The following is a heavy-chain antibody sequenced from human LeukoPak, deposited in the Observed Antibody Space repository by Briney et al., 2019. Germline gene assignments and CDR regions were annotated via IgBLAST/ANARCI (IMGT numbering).Heavy chain of an antibody. CDR1: GGSISSYY. J-gene: IGHJ6*02. Sequence: PSETLSLTCTVSGGSISSYYWSWIRQPPGKGLEWIGYIYYSGSTNYNPSLKSRVTISVDTSKNQFSLKLSSVTAADTAVYYCARTAPYYGMDVWGQGTTVTVSS. CDR2: IYYSGST. CDR3: ARTAPYYGMDV. V-gene: IGHV4-59*08.